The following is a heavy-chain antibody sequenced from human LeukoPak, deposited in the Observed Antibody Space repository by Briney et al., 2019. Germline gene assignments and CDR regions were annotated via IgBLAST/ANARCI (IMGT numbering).Heavy chain of an antibody. Sequence: ASETLSLTCAVYGVSFSGYYWSWIRQPPGKGLEWIGEINHSGSTNYNPSLKSRVTISVDTSKNQFSLKLSSVTAADTAVYYCARGGKWYHLPDDWGQGTLVTVSS. J-gene: IGHJ4*02. CDR1: GVSFSGYY. CDR2: INHSGST. D-gene: IGHD2-2*01. CDR3: ARGGKWYHLPDD. V-gene: IGHV4-34*01.